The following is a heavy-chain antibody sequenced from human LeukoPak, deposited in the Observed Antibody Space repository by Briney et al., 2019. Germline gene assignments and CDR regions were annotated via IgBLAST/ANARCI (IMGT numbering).Heavy chain of an antibody. J-gene: IGHJ6*03. CDR1: GFTLDDYG. CDR2: IKQDGSEK. D-gene: IGHD3-22*01. CDR3: ARFPYYDSSGYRVYYYYYMDV. Sequence: GGSLRLSWAAAGFTLDDYGMSWVRQAPGKGLEWVANIKQDGSEKYYVESVKGRFTISRDNAKNSLYLQMNSLRAEDTAVYYCARFPYYDSSGYRVYYYYYMDVWGKGTTVTVSS. V-gene: IGHV3-7*01.